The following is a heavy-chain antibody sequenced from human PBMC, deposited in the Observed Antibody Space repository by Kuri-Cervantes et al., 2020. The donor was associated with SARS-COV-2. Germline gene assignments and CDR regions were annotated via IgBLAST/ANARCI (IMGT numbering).Heavy chain of an antibody. V-gene: IGHV4-31*03. CDR3: AQGGTTVPTSGAFDF. CDR2: VYYNGNT. Sequence: SETLSLTCTVSGGSISSGGYYWSWVRQHPGRGPEWIGYVYYNGNTFYSPSLKSRVTMSIDTSRNQFSLRLSSVTAADTAVYYCAQGGTTVPTSGAFDFWGQGTLVTVSS. CDR1: GGSISSGGYY. D-gene: IGHD4-17*01. J-gene: IGHJ3*01.